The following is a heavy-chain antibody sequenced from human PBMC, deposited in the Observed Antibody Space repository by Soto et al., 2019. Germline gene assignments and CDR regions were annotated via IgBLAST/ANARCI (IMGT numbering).Heavy chain of an antibody. Sequence: GASVTVSCKASGYTFTSYDINWVRQATGQGLEWMGWMNPNSGNTGYAQKFQGRVTMTRNTSISTAYMELSSLRSEDTAVYYCVIFRVLWFGELSYNWFDPWGQGTLVTVSS. CDR2: MNPNSGNT. CDR1: GYTFTSYD. J-gene: IGHJ5*02. D-gene: IGHD3-10*01. V-gene: IGHV1-8*01. CDR3: VIFRVLWFGELSYNWFDP.